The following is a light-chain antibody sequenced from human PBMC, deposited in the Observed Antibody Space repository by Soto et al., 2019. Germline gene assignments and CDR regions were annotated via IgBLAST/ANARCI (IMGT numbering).Light chain of an antibody. V-gene: IGKV1-5*01. CDR2: DAS. CDR1: QSISSS. J-gene: IGKJ2*01. Sequence: DIQMTQSPSTLSSSVGDRVTITCRASQSISSSLAWYQQKPGKAPKFLIDDASTLESGVPSRFSGSGSGTEFTLTISSLQPDDFATYYCQQYNNYYTFGQGTKLEIK. CDR3: QQYNNYYT.